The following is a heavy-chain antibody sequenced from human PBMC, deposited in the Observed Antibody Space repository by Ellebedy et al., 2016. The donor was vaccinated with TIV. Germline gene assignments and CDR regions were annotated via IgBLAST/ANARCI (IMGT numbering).Heavy chain of an antibody. Sequence: GGSLRLXXAASGFTFSSYWMHWVRQAPGKGLEWVANIKHDGSDTYYVDSVKGRFTISRDNTKNSVYLQMSSLRAEDTAVYYCARGRYWGQGTLVTVSS. CDR1: GFTFSSYW. CDR2: IKHDGSDT. D-gene: IGHD1-14*01. CDR3: ARGRY. J-gene: IGHJ4*02. V-gene: IGHV3-7*01.